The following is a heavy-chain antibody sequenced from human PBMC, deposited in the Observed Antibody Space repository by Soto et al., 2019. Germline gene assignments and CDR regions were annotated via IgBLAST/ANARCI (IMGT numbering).Heavy chain of an antibody. D-gene: IGHD1-1*01. CDR1: GDTFSSYG. J-gene: IGHJ4*02. CDR3: ARAQFHFESDGSTFTTHFDH. CDR2: IIPVFAIT. V-gene: IGHV1-69*01. Sequence: QVQLVQSGAEVKKPGSSVKVSCSASGDTFSSYGISWVRQAPGQGLEWLGGIIPVFAITKYAQKFQGRITFTSDDSSSTTYMDLSRLSSEDTAVYDWARAQFHFESDGSTFTTHFDHWGQGTPVTVAS.